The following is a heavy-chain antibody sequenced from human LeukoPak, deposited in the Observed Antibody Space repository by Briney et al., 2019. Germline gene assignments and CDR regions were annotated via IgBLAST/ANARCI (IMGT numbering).Heavy chain of an antibody. CDR3: ARGGYYYYYGMDV. Sequence: SQTLSLTCTVSGGSISSGGFYWSRIRQHPGEGLEWIGYIYYSGSTYYNSSLKSRVTISMETSKNQFSLKLSSVTAADTAVYYCARGGYYYYYGMDVWGQGTTVTVSS. V-gene: IGHV4-31*03. CDR2: IYYSGST. J-gene: IGHJ6*02. CDR1: GGSISSGGFY.